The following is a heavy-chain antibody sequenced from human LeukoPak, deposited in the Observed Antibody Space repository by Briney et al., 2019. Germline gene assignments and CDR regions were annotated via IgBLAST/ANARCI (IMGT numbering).Heavy chain of an antibody. CDR3: ARGAQKYQLLYRPTFDY. D-gene: IGHD2-2*02. V-gene: IGHV3-66*01. Sequence: GGSLRLSCAASGFNITSNYMNWVRQAPGKGLEWVAIIYSGGFTYYRDSVKGRFTIYRDNSKNTLYLQINSLRAEDTAVYYCARGAQKYQLLYRPTFDYWGQGTLVTVSS. CDR1: GFNITSNY. J-gene: IGHJ4*02. CDR2: IYSGGFT.